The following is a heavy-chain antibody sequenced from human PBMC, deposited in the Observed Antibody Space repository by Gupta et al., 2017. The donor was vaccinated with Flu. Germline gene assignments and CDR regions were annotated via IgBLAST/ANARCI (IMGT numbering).Heavy chain of an antibody. Sequence: VQLVESGGGLLEPGRSLRLTCVASGFTFEAHAMPWVRQAQGKALEWVAGINWNSGKIAYADSVKGRFTITRDNAKNSLYLQMSSLRAEDTALYYCTKYRRHDFLSGPDEMVSYHYGMDVWGQGTTVTVSS. CDR2: INWNSGKI. CDR3: TKYRRHDFLSGPDEMVSYHYGMDV. CDR1: GFTFEAHA. J-gene: IGHJ6*02. V-gene: IGHV3-9*01. D-gene: IGHD3-3*01.